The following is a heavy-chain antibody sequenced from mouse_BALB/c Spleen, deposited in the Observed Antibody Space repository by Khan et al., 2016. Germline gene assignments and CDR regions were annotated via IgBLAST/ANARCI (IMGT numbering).Heavy chain of an antibody. D-gene: IGHD2-4*01. Sequence: QVQLQQSGPSLVQPSQSLSITCTVSGFSLTSYGVHWVRQSPGKGLEWLGVIWRGGSTDYNAAFMSRLSITKDNSKSQAFFKMNSLQADDTAIYDCAKSNYDVGDYAMDYWGQGTSVTVSS. CDR2: IWRGGST. V-gene: IGHV2-5-1*01. CDR3: AKSNYDVGDYAMDY. CDR1: GFSLTSYG. J-gene: IGHJ4*01.